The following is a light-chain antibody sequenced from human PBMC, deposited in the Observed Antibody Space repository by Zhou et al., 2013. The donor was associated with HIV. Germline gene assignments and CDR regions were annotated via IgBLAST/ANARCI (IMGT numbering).Light chain of an antibody. Sequence: EVVMTQSPSTLSVSPGERVTLSCRASQNVFSNLAWYQQKPGQAPSLLISGASNRATGIPDRFSGSGSGSDFILTITRLEPEDFAVYFCQQYGNFPGVTFGGGTKVE. J-gene: IGKJ4*01. V-gene: IGKV3-20*01. CDR1: QNVFSN. CDR2: GAS. CDR3: QQYGNFPGVT.